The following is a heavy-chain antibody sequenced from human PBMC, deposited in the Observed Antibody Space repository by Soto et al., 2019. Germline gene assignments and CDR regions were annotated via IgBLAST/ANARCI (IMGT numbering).Heavy chain of an antibody. CDR3: SREWISNYGYGSDY. V-gene: IGHV3-11*01. CDR1: EFSFSDYY. J-gene: IGHJ4*02. CDR2: ISSSGSTI. Sequence: VGSLRLSCAASEFSFSDYYMSWIRQAPGKGLEWVSYISSSGSTIYYADSVKGRFTISRDNAKNSLYLQMNSLRAEDTAVYYCSREWISNYGYGSDYWGQGTLVTVSS. D-gene: IGHD4-17*01.